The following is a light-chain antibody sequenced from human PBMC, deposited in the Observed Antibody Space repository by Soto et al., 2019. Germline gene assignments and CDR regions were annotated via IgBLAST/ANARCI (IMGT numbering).Light chain of an antibody. CDR3: QQYNNWPIT. CDR2: DAS. V-gene: IGKV3-15*01. J-gene: IGKJ5*01. Sequence: EIVLTQSPATLSVSPGERATLSCRASQSVSGDLAWYHHKPGQAPRLLIYDASTRALDTPARFAGSGAGKEFTLTISSLQSEDFAVYFCQQYNNWPITFGQGTRLEIK. CDR1: QSVSGD.